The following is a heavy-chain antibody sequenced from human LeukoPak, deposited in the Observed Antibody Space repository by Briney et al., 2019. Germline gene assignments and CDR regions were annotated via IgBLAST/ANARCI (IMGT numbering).Heavy chain of an antibody. J-gene: IGHJ4*02. CDR1: GGSFSGYY. CDR2: INHSGST. V-gene: IGHV4-34*01. Sequence: SETLSLTCAVYGGSFSGYYWSWIRQPPGKGLEWIGEINHSGSTNYYPSLKSRVTISVDTSKNQFSLKLSSVTAADTAVYYCARIGTVEFDYWGQGTLVTVSS. D-gene: IGHD4-17*01. CDR3: ARIGTVEFDY.